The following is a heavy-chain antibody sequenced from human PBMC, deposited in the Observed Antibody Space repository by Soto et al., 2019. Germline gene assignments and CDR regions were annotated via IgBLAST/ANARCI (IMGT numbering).Heavy chain of an antibody. CDR3: ARDNSQLAPSFFDY. D-gene: IGHD6-6*01. J-gene: IGHJ4*02. V-gene: IGHV3-48*01. CDR2: ISSSSSTL. Sequence: GSLRLSWEASGLTFSSYSMNWVRQAPGKGLEWVSYISSSSSTLYYADSVKGRFTISRDNAKNSLYLQMNSLRAEDTAVYYCARDNSQLAPSFFDYWGQGTLVTVSS. CDR1: GLTFSSYS.